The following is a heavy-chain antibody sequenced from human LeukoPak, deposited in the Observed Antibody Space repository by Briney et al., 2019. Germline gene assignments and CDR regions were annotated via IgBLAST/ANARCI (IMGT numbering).Heavy chain of an antibody. CDR1: GFTFSSYA. CDR2: ISYDGSNK. J-gene: IGHJ4*02. V-gene: IGHV3-30*04. CDR3: ARAYYFDY. Sequence: PGGVLRLSCAASGFTFSSYAMHWVRQAPGKGLEWVAVISYDGSNKYYADSVKGRFTISRDNSKNTLYLQMNSLRAEDTAVYYCARAYYFDYWGQGTLVTVSS.